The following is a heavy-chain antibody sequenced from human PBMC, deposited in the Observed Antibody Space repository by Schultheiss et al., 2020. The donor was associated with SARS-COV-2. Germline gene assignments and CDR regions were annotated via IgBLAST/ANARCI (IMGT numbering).Heavy chain of an antibody. V-gene: IGHV3-23*01. Sequence: GGSLRLSCAASGFTFSSYWMSWVRQAPGKGLEWVSAISGSGGSTYYADSVKGRFTISRDNSKNTLYLQMNSLRAEDTAVYYCAKTPTGITIFGDAFDIWGQGTMVTVSS. CDR3: AKTPTGITIFGDAFDI. CDR1: GFTFSSYW. CDR2: ISGSGGST. J-gene: IGHJ3*02. D-gene: IGHD3-3*01.